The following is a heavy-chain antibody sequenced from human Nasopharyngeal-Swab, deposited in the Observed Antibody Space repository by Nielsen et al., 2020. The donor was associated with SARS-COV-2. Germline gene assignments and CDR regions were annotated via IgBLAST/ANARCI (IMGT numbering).Heavy chain of an antibody. CDR2: IDPIDSHT. J-gene: IGHJ6*03. D-gene: IGHD2/OR15-2a*01. V-gene: IGHV5-10-1*01. Sequence: VRQMPGKGLEWMGRIDPIDSHTNYRPSFEGHVTMSVDKYSSTAYLQWSSLEASDTAIYYCARQGTFMDVWGTGTTVTVSS. CDR3: ARQGTFMDV.